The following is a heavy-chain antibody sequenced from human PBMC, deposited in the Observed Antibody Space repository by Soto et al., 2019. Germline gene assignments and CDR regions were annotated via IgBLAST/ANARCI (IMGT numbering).Heavy chain of an antibody. Sequence: GGSLRLSCKNSGFLFSRYGMHWFRQAPGKGLEWVALISYDGSNNYSVDSVKGRFTISRDNYKSTLYLQMNSLRAEEPAVYYCAKEGSDDYNFDYWGQGTVVTVSS. D-gene: IGHD3-16*01. J-gene: IGHJ4*02. CDR1: GFLFSRYG. CDR3: AKEGSDDYNFDY. CDR2: ISYDGSNN. V-gene: IGHV3-30*18.